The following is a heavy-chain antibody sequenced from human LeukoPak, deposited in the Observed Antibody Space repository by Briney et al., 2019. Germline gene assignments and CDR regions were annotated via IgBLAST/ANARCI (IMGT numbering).Heavy chain of an antibody. J-gene: IGHJ3*02. CDR2: IYYSGST. CDR1: GGSINSYY. V-gene: IGHV4-59*08. D-gene: IGHD5-12*01. Sequence: SETLSLTCAVSGGSINSYYWSWIRQPPGKGLEWIGYIYYSGSTKYNPSLKSPVTISVDTSKNQFSLKLSSVTAADTAVYYCARHGNSYSAFDIWGQGTMVTVSS. CDR3: ARHGNSYSAFDI.